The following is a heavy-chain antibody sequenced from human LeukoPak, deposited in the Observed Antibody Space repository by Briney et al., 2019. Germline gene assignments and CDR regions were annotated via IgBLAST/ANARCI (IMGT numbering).Heavy chain of an antibody. Sequence: GGSLRLSRAASGFTFSSYSMTWVRQAPGKGLEWVSIISYSGGSIYYADSVKGRFTISRDNSKNTLYLQMNSLRAEDTAIYYCAKGQVANTRYFEYWGQGTLVTVSS. D-gene: IGHD2-15*01. CDR1: GFTFSSYS. CDR3: AKGQVANTRYFEY. J-gene: IGHJ4*02. CDR2: ISYSGGSI. V-gene: IGHV3-23*01.